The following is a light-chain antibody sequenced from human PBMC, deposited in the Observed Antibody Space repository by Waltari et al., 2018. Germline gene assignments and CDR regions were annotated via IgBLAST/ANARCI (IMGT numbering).Light chain of an antibody. CDR2: KDS. CDR1: ELPKQY. V-gene: IGLV3-25*03. Sequence: SYELTQPPSVSVSPGQTARITCSGDELPKQYTYWYRQRSGQAPVVVIFKDSQRASGIPERFSGSSSGTTGTLTITGVQAEDEADYYCQSADSSGAYVFGTGTKVTVL. J-gene: IGLJ1*01. CDR3: QSADSSGAYV.